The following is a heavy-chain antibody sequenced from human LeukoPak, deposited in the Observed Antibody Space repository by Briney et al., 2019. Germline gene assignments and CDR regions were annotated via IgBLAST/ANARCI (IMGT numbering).Heavy chain of an antibody. CDR3: AREIEYSSSSVDY. CDR1: GFTFSDYY. J-gene: IGHJ4*02. V-gene: IGHV3-11*04. Sequence: GGSLRLSCTASGFTFSDYYMSWIRQAPGKGLEWVSYISSSGSAMYYADSVRGRFTISRDNSKNTLYLQMNSLRAEDTAVYYCAREIEYSSSSVDYWGQGTLVTVSS. CDR2: ISSSGSAM. D-gene: IGHD6-6*01.